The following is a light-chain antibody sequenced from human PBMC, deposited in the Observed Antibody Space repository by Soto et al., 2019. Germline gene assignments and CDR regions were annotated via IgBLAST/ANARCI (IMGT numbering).Light chain of an antibody. CDR1: SSDVGGYNY. CDR3: SSYTSNNSPYV. V-gene: IGLV2-14*01. J-gene: IGLJ1*01. CDR2: EVS. Sequence: QSALTQPASVSGSPGQSITISCTGTSSDVGGYNYVSWYQHHPGKAPKLMIHEVSDRPSGVSNRFSGSKSGNTASLTISGLQAEDEATYYCSSYTSNNSPYVFGTGTKVT.